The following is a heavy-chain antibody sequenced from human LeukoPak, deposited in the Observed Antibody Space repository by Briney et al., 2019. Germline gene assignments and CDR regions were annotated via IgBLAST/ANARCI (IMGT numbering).Heavy chain of an antibody. V-gene: IGHV3-53*01. Sequence: GGSLRLSCAASGFTVSSNYMSWVRQAPGKWLELVSVIYTGGSTYYADSVKGRFTISIDNSKNTLYLQMNSVRDEDTAVYYCARDQILWFGESSGYYYGMDVWGQGTTVTVSS. D-gene: IGHD3-10*01. CDR1: GFTVSSNY. J-gene: IGHJ6*02. CDR3: ARDQILWFGESSGYYYGMDV. CDR2: IYTGGST.